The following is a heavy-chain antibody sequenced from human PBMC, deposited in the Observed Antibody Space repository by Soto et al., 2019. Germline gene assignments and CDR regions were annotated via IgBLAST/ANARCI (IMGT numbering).Heavy chain of an antibody. CDR3: ARVRGSSWYVDY. D-gene: IGHD6-13*01. CDR2: IYYSGST. Sequence: PSETLSLTXTVSGGSISSGDYYWSWIRQPSGKGLEWIGYIYYSGSTYYNPSLKSRVTISVDTSKNQFSLKLSSVTAADTAVYYCARVRGSSWYVDYWGQGTLVTVSS. CDR1: GGSISSGDYY. J-gene: IGHJ4*02. V-gene: IGHV4-30-4*01.